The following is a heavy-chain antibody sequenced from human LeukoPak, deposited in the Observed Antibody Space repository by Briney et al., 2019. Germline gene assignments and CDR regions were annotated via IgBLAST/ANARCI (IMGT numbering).Heavy chain of an antibody. CDR2: INPNSGGT. CDR3: ARDLAMIVVVPPTPRDDY. Sequence: ASVKVSCKASGYTFTGYYMHWVRQAPGQGLEWMGWINPNSGGTNYAQKFQGRVTMTRDTSISTAYMELSRLRSDDTAVYYCARDLAMIVVVPPTPRDDYWGQGTLVTVSS. CDR1: GYTFTGYY. V-gene: IGHV1-2*02. D-gene: IGHD3-22*01. J-gene: IGHJ4*02.